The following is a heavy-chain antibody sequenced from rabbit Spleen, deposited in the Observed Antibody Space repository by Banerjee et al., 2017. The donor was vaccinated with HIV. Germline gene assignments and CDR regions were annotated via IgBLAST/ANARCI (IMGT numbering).Heavy chain of an antibody. CDR2: IYAAKGST. CDR3: ARAIVPWLGLTRLDL. CDR1: GFSSSSGYY. D-gene: IGHD4-1*01. Sequence: QSLEESGGDLVKPGASLTLTCTASGFSSSSGYYMCWVRQAPGKGLEWIACIYAAKGSTDYASWVNGRFTISSDNAQSTVDLKMTSLTAADTATYFCARAIVPWLGLTRLDLWGPGTLVTVS. V-gene: IGHV1S40*01. J-gene: IGHJ3*01.